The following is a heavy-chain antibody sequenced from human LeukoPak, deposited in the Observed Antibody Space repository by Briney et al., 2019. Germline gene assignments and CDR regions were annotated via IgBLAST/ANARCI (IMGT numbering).Heavy chain of an antibody. CDR2: ISSNGDNT. CDR1: GFTFSTYV. J-gene: IGHJ4*02. Sequence: PGGSLRLSCSVSGFTFSTYVMHWVRQAPGKGLEYVSAISSNGDNTSYADSAQGRCTISRDNSKNTLYLQMSRLRADDTAVYYCVRGTGYWGQGTLVTVSS. V-gene: IGHV3-64D*06. CDR3: VRGTGY.